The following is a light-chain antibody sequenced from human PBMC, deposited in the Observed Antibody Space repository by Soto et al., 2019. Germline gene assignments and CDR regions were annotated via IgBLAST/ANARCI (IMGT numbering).Light chain of an antibody. V-gene: IGKV1-6*01. CDR3: LLYFRYFWA. Sequence: AIQLTQSPSSLYASVGDRVTITCRASQAIRTALGWYQQKPGKVPKLLIYAASILQSGVPSRFSGSGSGTDFTLTISSLQPEDFATYYCLLYFRYFWAFGQGTKVEIK. J-gene: IGKJ1*01. CDR2: AAS. CDR1: QAIRTA.